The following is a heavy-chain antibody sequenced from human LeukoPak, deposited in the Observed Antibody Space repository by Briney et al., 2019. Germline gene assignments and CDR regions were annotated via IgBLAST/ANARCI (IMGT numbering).Heavy chain of an antibody. CDR1: GGSISSYY. J-gene: IGHJ4*02. V-gene: IGHV4-59*01. D-gene: IGHD1-1*01. CDR2: IYYSGST. Sequence: SETLSLTCTVSGGSISSYYWSWIRQPPGKGLEWIGYIYYSGSTNYNPSLKSRVTISVDTSKNQFSLKLSSVTAADTAVYYCARADWKSNFDYWGQGTLVTVSS. CDR3: ARADWKSNFDY.